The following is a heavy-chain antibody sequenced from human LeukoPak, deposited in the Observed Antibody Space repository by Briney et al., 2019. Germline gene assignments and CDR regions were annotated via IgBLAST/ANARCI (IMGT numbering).Heavy chain of an antibody. CDR1: GFTFSSYI. V-gene: IGHV3-21*01. D-gene: IGHD4-17*01. Sequence: GGSLRLSCAASGFTFSSYIMNWVRQAPGKGLEWVSSISSSSSYIYYADSVKGRFTISRDNAKNSLYLQMNSLRAEDTAVYYCARDQHGDTAEDAFDIWGQGTMVTVSS. J-gene: IGHJ3*02. CDR2: ISSSSSYI. CDR3: ARDQHGDTAEDAFDI.